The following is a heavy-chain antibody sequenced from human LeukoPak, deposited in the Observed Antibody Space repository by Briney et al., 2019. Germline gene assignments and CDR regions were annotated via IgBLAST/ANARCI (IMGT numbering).Heavy chain of an antibody. Sequence: GASVKVSCKASGYTFTSYYMHWVRQAPGQGLEWMGLISPSGGSTSYAQKFQGRVTMTRDTSTSAVYMELSSLRSEDTAVYYCARDPPINYYDSSGFDYWGQGTLVTVSS. V-gene: IGHV1-46*01. CDR2: ISPSGGST. D-gene: IGHD3-22*01. CDR3: ARDPPINYYDSSGFDY. J-gene: IGHJ4*02. CDR1: GYTFTSYY.